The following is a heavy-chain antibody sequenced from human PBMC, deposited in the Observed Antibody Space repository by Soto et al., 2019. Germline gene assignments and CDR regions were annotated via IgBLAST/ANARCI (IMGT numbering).Heavy chain of an antibody. J-gene: IGHJ6*03. CDR3: ARLRYCSGGSCYSSWPIYYYMDV. CDR1: GGSISSSSYY. CDR2: IYYSGST. D-gene: IGHD2-15*01. V-gene: IGHV4-39*01. Sequence: SETLSLTCTVSGGSISSSSYYWGWIRQPPGKGLEWIGSIYYSGSTYYNPSLKSRVTISVDTSKNQFSLKLSSVTAADTAVYYCARLRYCSGGSCYSSWPIYYYMDVWGKGTTVTVSS.